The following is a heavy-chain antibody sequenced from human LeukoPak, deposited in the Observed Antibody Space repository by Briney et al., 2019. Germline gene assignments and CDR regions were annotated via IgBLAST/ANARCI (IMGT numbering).Heavy chain of an antibody. CDR3: AKYFIGYFDY. CDR2: IKQDGSEK. Sequence: PGGSLRLSCAASGFTFSIYWMTWVRQAPGKGLEWVANIKQDGSEKYYVDSVKGRFTISRDNTKNSLFLQMNSLRAEDTAVYYCAKYFIGYFDYWGQGTLVTVSS. V-gene: IGHV3-7*03. CDR1: GFTFSIYW. J-gene: IGHJ4*02. D-gene: IGHD2/OR15-2a*01.